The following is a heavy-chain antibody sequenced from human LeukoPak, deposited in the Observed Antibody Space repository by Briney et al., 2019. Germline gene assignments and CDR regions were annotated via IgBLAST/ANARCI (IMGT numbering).Heavy chain of an antibody. Sequence: SETLSLTCAVYTGSFSDYYWSWIRQPPGMGLEWIGEISHSGSTNYNPSLKSRVSISVDTSKNQFSLKLSSLNAADTAVYYCARGVGYDILTGPGYFDLWGRGTLVTVSS. CDR2: ISHSGST. D-gene: IGHD3-9*01. J-gene: IGHJ2*01. CDR3: ARGVGYDILTGPGYFDL. CDR1: TGSFSDYY. V-gene: IGHV4-34*01.